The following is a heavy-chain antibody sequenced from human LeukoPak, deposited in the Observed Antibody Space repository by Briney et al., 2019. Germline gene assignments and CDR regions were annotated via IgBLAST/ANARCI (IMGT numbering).Heavy chain of an antibody. Sequence: PGGSLRLSCAPSGFTFSRYGMHWVRQAPGKGLDWVAFIRFDGSNIYYADSVKGRFTISRDNAKNSLYLQMNSLRAEDTAVYYCARFIAAPYYFDYWGRGTLVTVSS. V-gene: IGHV3-30*02. CDR1: GFTFSRYG. CDR3: ARFIAAPYYFDY. D-gene: IGHD6-13*01. J-gene: IGHJ4*02. CDR2: IRFDGSNI.